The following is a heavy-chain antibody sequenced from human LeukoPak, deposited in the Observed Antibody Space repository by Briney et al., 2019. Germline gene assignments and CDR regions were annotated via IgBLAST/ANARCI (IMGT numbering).Heavy chain of an antibody. CDR1: GYTFTSYG. CDR3: AREDDYGSGSFDY. V-gene: IGHV1-18*01. Sequence: ASVNVSCKPSGYTFTSYGISWVRQAPGQGLEWMGWISTYNGNTNYAQKLQGRVTMTTDTSTSTAYKELRRLTSDDTAVYYCAREDDYGSGSFDYWGQGTLVTVSS. D-gene: IGHD3-10*01. CDR2: ISTYNGNT. J-gene: IGHJ4*02.